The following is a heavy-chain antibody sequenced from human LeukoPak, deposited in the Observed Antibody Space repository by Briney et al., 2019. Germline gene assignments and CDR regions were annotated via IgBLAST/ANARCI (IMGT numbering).Heavy chain of an antibody. J-gene: IGHJ4*01. V-gene: IGHV3-30*04. Sequence: GWSLRLSCEASRFTFRPYAMHWVRQAPGKGLEWVAVISYDGSDKYYADSVKGRFTISRDNSKNTLYLQMNSLRAEDTAVYYCARDQGYDILAGLSDYWGHGTLVTVSS. D-gene: IGHD3-9*01. CDR3: ARDQGYDILAGLSDY. CDR2: ISYDGSDK. CDR1: RFTFRPYA.